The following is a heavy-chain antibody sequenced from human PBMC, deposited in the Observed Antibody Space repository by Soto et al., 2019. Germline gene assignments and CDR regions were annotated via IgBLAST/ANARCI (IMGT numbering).Heavy chain of an antibody. D-gene: IGHD1-1*01. CDR1: GCSISSNNW. Sequence: QVQLQESGPGLVKPSGTLSLTCAVSGCSISSNNWWCWVRQPPGKGLEWIGEIYHTGSTSYSPSLRSRVTMSVDKSKNKFSLKLSSVTAADTAVYWCARDRSKSNGTPSPVDVWGQGPTVTVSS. V-gene: IGHV4-4*01. CDR3: ARDRSKSNGTPSPVDV. J-gene: IGHJ6*02. CDR2: IYHTGST.